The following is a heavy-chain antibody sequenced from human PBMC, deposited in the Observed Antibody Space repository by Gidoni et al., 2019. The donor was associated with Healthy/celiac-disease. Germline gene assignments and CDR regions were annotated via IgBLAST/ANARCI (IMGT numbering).Heavy chain of an antibody. J-gene: IGHJ6*02. V-gene: IGHV4-4*07. CDR2: IYTSGST. D-gene: IGHD5-18*01. Sequence: GRIYTSGSTNYNPSLKSRVTMSVDTSKNQFSLKLSSVTAADTAVYYCARAGGRYSYGYYYYYGMDVWGQGTTVTVSS. CDR3: ARAGGRYSYGYYYYYGMDV.